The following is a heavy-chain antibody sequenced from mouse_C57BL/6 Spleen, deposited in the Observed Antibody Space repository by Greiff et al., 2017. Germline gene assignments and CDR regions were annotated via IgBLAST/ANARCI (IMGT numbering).Heavy chain of an antibody. CDR1: GYSITSGYY. J-gene: IGHJ3*01. V-gene: IGHV3-6*01. Sequence: EVQRVESGPGLVKPSQSLSLTCSVTGYSITSGYYWNWIRQFPGNKLEWMGYISYDGSNNYNPSLKNRISITRDTSKNQFFLKLNSVTTEDTATYDCARATDYEYDGGPAWFAYWGQGTLVTVSA. CDR3: ARATDYEYDGGPAWFAY. CDR2: ISYDGSN. D-gene: IGHD2-4*01.